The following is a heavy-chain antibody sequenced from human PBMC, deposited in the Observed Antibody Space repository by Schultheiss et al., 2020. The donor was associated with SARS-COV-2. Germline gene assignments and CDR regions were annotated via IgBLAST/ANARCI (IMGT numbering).Heavy chain of an antibody. CDR1: GFTFSDYY. D-gene: IGHD2-2*01. Sequence: GGSLRLSCAASGFTFSDYYMNWIRQAPGKGLEWVSYISSISSYIYYADSVKGRFTISRDNAKNSLYLQMNSLRAEDTAVYYCARYELGYCSSTSCRYFDYWGQGTLVTVSS. CDR2: ISSISSYI. CDR3: ARYELGYCSSTSCRYFDY. V-gene: IGHV3-11*06. J-gene: IGHJ4*02.